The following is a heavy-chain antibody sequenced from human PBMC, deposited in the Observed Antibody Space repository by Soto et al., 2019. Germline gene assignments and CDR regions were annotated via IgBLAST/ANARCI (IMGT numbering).Heavy chain of an antibody. CDR3: ARRARPDFYYMDV. CDR2: ISSNGVGT. V-gene: IGHV3-64*01. CDR1: GFTLSNYA. D-gene: IGHD6-6*01. J-gene: IGHJ6*03. Sequence: EVQLVESGGDLAQAGGSLRLSCAASGFTLSNYAMDWVRQAPGKGLEYVSGISSNGVGTYYANSVQGRFTVSRDNSKNTVYLQMGYLRPEDTAVYYCARRARPDFYYMDVWGKGTTVTVS.